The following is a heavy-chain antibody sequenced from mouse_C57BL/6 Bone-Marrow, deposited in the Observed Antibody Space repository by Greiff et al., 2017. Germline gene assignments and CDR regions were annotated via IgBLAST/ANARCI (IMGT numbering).Heavy chain of an antibody. V-gene: IGHV1-18*01. CDR1: GYTFTDYN. CDR2: INPNNGGT. J-gene: IGHJ1*03. D-gene: IGHD2-1*01. Sequence: VQLQQSGPELVKPGASVKIPCKASGYTFTDYNMDWVKQSHGKSLEWIGDINPNNGGTIYNQKFKGKATLTVDKSSSTAYMELRSLTSEDTAVYYCASIYYGNYGWYFDVWGTGTTVTVSS. CDR3: ASIYYGNYGWYFDV.